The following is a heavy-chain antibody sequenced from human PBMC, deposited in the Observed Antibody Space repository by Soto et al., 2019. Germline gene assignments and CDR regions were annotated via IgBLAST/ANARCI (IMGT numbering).Heavy chain of an antibody. D-gene: IGHD2-2*01. CDR2: ISSSGSTI. J-gene: IGHJ6*02. Sequence: VGSLRLSCAASGFTFSDYYMSWIRQAPGKGLEWVSYISSSGSTIYYADSVKGRFTISRDNAKNSLYLQMNSLRAEDTAVYYCARDLVPAAMPDYYYYGMDVWGQRTTVTVSS. V-gene: IGHV3-11*01. CDR3: ARDLVPAAMPDYYYYGMDV. CDR1: GFTFSDYY.